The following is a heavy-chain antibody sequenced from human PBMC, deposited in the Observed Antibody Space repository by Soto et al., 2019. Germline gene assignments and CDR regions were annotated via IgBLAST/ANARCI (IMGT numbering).Heavy chain of an antibody. Sequence: GGSLRLSCAASGFTFSSYAMHWVRQAPGKGLEWVAVISYDGSNKYYADSVKGRFTISRDNSKNTLYLQMNSLRAEDTAVYYCARDQDHTIFGVEIWGFDYWGQGTLVTVSS. CDR3: ARDQDHTIFGVEIWGFDY. D-gene: IGHD3-3*01. V-gene: IGHV3-30-3*01. CDR1: GFTFSSYA. CDR2: ISYDGSNK. J-gene: IGHJ4*02.